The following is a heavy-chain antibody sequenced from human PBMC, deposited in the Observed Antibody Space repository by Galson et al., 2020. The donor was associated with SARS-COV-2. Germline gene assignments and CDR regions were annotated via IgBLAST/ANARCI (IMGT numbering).Heavy chain of an antibody. V-gene: IGHV3-33*01. Sequence: GASLKISCAASGFTFENHAMHWVRQAPGKGLEWVAQIFYDGSNKYYLNSVKGRFTISRANSENKVSLQMDNLRAEDTAVYFCARDGQLSSGWACDYWSQGTLVTVSS. CDR3: ARDGQLSSGWACDY. CDR2: IFYDGSNK. CDR1: GFTFENHA. D-gene: IGHD6-19*01. J-gene: IGHJ4*02.